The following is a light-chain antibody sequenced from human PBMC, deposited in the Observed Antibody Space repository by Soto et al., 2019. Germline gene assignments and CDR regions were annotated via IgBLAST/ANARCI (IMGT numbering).Light chain of an antibody. CDR2: GAT. V-gene: IGKV1-16*01. CDR1: EGINIY. Sequence: DIQMTQSPPSLSASVGDRVTIICRASEGINIYLAWFQQKPGKAPKSLIYGATSLQRGVPSRFSGSGGDTELRLTISILQPEDIATYYCQQYQRYPPSFGGGTKVEIK. CDR3: QQYQRYPPS. J-gene: IGKJ4*01.